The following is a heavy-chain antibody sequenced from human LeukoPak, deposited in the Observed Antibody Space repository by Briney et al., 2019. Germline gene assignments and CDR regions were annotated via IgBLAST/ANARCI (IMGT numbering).Heavy chain of an antibody. J-gene: IGHJ3*02. CDR3: AREGRDGYNYLLGAFDI. CDR1: GYTFTDYY. Sequence: GASVKVSCKASGYTFTDYYMHWVRQAPGQGLEWMGWINPNSGGTNYAQKFQGRVTMTRDTSISTVYMEMSRLRSDDTAVYYCAREGRDGYNYLLGAFDIWGQGTMVTVSS. V-gene: IGHV1-2*02. CDR2: INPNSGGT. D-gene: IGHD5-24*01.